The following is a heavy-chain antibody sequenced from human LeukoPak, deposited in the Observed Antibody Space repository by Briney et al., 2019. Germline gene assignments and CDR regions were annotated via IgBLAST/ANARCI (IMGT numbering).Heavy chain of an antibody. CDR3: EPDYYDSSGYYADY. D-gene: IGHD3-22*01. CDR1: GFTFSSYE. CDR2: ISSSGSTI. Sequence: GGSLRLSCAASGFTFSSYEMNWVRQAPGKGLEWVSYISSSGSTIYYADSVKGRFTISRDNAKNSLYLQMNSLRAEDTAVYYCEPDYYDSSGYYADYWGQGTLVTVSS. J-gene: IGHJ4*02. V-gene: IGHV3-48*03.